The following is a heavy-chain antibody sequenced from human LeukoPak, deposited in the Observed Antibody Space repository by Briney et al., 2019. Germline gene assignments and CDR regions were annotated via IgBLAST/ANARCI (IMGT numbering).Heavy chain of an antibody. V-gene: IGHV3-9*03. CDR3: AKVGIQRAFDI. J-gene: IGHJ3*02. Sequence: GGSLRLSCAASGFTFDDYAMHWVRQAPGKGLEWVSGISWNSGSIGYADSVKGRFTISRDNAKNSLYLQMNSLRAEDMALYYCAKVGIQRAFDIWGQGTMVTVSS. CDR1: GFTFDDYA. D-gene: IGHD6-25*01. CDR2: ISWNSGSI.